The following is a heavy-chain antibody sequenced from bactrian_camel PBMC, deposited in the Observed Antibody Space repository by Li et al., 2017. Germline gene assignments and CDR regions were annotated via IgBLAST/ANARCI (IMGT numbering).Heavy chain of an antibody. V-gene: IGHV3-2*01. CDR1: GFTFNSYY. D-gene: IGHD4*01. J-gene: IGHJ6*01. CDR2: IYSDGSKT. CDR3: AADVRGTVTLSQTSYGDCNPGFGY. Sequence: HVQLVESGGGSVQPGGSLRLSCTASGFTFNSYYMSWVRQAPGKGLEWVSSIYSDGSKTYYADSVKGRFTISRDNAKNTVYLQMNSLKPDDTAVYHCAADVRGTVTLSQTSYGDCNPGFGYWGQGTQVTVS.